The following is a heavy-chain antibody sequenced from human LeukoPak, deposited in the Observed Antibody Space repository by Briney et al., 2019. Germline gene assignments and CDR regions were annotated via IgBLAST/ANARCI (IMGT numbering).Heavy chain of an antibody. CDR2: ISTFNGYT. J-gene: IGHJ4*02. Sequence: ASVKLSCKPSGYIFTSNSITWVRQAPGQGLEWMGWISTFNGYTNYAKNLQGRVTMTRDTSTRTVYMKMRNMRSDDTAVYYCARGEFYYDLWGQGTLVTVSS. V-gene: IGHV1-18*04. D-gene: IGHD3-16*01. CDR3: ARGEFYYDL. CDR1: GYIFTSNS.